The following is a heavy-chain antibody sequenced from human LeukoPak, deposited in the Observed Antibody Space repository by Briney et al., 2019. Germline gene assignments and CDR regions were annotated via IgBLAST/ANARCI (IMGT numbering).Heavy chain of an antibody. Sequence: EASVKVSCKASGYTFTSYGIRWVRQAPGQGLEWMGWISAYNGNTNYAQKLQGRGTMTTDTSTSTAYMELRSLRSDDTAVYYCARRASYYSGYDQYYYYGMDVWGKGTTVTVSS. D-gene: IGHD5-12*01. J-gene: IGHJ6*04. V-gene: IGHV1-18*04. CDR1: GYTFTSYG. CDR2: ISAYNGNT. CDR3: ARRASYYSGYDQYYYYGMDV.